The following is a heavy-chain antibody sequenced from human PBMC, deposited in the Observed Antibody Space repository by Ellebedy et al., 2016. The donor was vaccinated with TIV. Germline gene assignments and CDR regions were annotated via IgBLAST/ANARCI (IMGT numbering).Heavy chain of an antibody. Sequence: SETLSLTCTVSGGSVSSGSYYWSWIRQPPGKGLEWIGYIYYSGSTNYNPSLKSRVTISVDTSKNQFSLKLSSVTAADTAVYYCARDSVGATEDFLGYWGQGTLVTVSS. CDR2: IYYSGST. D-gene: IGHD1-26*01. J-gene: IGHJ4*02. CDR3: ARDSVGATEDFLGY. V-gene: IGHV4-61*01. CDR1: GGSVSSGSYY.